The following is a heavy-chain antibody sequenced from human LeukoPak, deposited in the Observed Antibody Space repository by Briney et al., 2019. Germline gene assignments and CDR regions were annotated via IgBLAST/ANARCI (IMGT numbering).Heavy chain of an antibody. Sequence: KPSETLSLTCTVSGGSISSSSYYWGWIRQPPGKVLERIGSIYYSGSTYYNPSLKSRLTISVDTAKNQFALKLSSVTAADTAVYYSAGGHYQLLLYGRHNDAFDITGEGTKVTASS. CDR2: IYYSGST. CDR1: GGSISSSSYY. V-gene: IGHV4-39*01. CDR3: AGGHYQLLLYGRHNDAFDI. J-gene: IGHJ3*02. D-gene: IGHD2-15*01.